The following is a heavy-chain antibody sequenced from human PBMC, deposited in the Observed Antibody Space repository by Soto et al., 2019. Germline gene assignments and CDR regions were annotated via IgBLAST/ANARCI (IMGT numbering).Heavy chain of an antibody. J-gene: IGHJ5*02. CDR1: GGSIGSYY. V-gene: IGHV4-59*01. CDR2: IYYSGST. CDR3: ARETGTVAGRYNWFDP. Sequence: SETLSLTCTVSGGSIGSYYWSWIRQPPGKGLEWIGYIYYSGSTNYNPSLKSRVTISVDTSKNQFSRKLSSVTAADTAVYYCARETGTVAGRYNWFDPWGQGTLVTVSS. D-gene: IGHD6-19*01.